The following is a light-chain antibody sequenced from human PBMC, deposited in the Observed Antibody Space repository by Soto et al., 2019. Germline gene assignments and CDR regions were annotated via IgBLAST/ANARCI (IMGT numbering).Light chain of an antibody. CDR3: QQSGNSPPWT. CDR1: QSLSSSY. CDR2: GAS. V-gene: IGKV3-20*01. Sequence: ENVLTHSPCTLSLYPGERATLSCRASQSLSSSYLAWYQQKPGQAPRLLIYGASSRATGIPDRFSGSGSGTDFTLTITTLEPEDFAVYYCQQSGNSPPWTFGQGTKVDIK. J-gene: IGKJ1*01.